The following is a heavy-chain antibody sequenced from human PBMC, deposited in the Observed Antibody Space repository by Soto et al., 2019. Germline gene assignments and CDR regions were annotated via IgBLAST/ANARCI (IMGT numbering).Heavy chain of an antibody. V-gene: IGHV3-15*07. Sequence: EVQLVESGGDLVKTGGSLRLSCVVSGITFSNSWLNWVRQAPGKGLEWVGRIKSKTDGGATDYAAPVKGRFTISRDDGLNTVFLQMTSLKTEDTAVYYCTTDYSGDYYFDYWGQGTLVTVSP. CDR2: IKSKTDGGAT. J-gene: IGHJ4*02. CDR1: GITFSNSW. D-gene: IGHD4-17*01. CDR3: TTDYSGDYYFDY.